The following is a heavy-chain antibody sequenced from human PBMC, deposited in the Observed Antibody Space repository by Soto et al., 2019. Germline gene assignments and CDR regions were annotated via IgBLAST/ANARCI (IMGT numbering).Heavy chain of an antibody. CDR1: GFTFSSYA. CDR2: ISGSGGST. V-gene: IGHV3-23*01. D-gene: IGHD3-9*01. CDR3: AKDGNPIPYLTGYYRLGWFDP. Sequence: EVQLLESGGGLVQPGGALRLSCAASGFTFSSYAMSWVRQAPGKGLEWFSAISGSGGSTYYADSVKGRFTISRDNSKNTLYLQMNSLRAEDTAVYYCAKDGNPIPYLTGYYRLGWFDPWGQGTLVTVSS. J-gene: IGHJ5*02.